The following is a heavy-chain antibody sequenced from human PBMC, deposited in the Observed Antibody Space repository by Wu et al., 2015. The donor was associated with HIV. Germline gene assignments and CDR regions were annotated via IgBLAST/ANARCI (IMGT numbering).Heavy chain of an antibody. Sequence: QVQLVQSGAEVKKPGASVKVSCKASGYTFTGYYMHWVRQAPGQGLEWMGCINPNSGGTNYAQKFQGRVTMTRDTSISTAYMELSRLRSDDTAVYYCARVHLSYYSSGTNSDAFVYLGPKGRIGHRLF. J-gene: IGHJ3*02. CDR2: INPNSGGT. CDR3: ARVHLSYYSSGTNSDAFVY. V-gene: IGHV1-2*02. CDR1: GYTFTGYY. D-gene: IGHD3-10*01.